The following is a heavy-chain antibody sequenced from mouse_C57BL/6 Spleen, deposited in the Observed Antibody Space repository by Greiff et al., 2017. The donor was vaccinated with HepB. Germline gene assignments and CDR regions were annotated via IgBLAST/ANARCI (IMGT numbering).Heavy chain of an antibody. Sequence: VQLQQSGPVLVKPGASVKLSCKASGYTFTDYYMNWVKQSDGTSLEWIGVINPYNGGTSYNQKFKGKVTLTVDKASSTAYMELNSLTSEDSAVYYCASSLLQIFFAYWGQGTLVTVSS. CDR2: INPYNGGT. CDR3: ASSLLQIFFAY. J-gene: IGHJ3*01. V-gene: IGHV1-19*01. D-gene: IGHD2-10*01. CDR1: GYTFTDYY.